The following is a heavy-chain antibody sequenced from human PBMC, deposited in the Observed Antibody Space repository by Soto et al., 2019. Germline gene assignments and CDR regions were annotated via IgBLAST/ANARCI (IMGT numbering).Heavy chain of an antibody. V-gene: IGHV1-69*13. CDR3: AIGNGYYYDSSGPYDAFDI. J-gene: IGHJ3*02. D-gene: IGHD3-22*01. CDR1: GGTFSSYA. Sequence: SVKVSCKASGGTFSSYAISWVRQAPGQGLEWMGGIIPIFGTANYAQKFQGRVTITADESTSTAYMELSSLRSEDTAVYYCAIGNGYYYDSSGPYDAFDIWGQGTMVTVSS. CDR2: IIPIFGTA.